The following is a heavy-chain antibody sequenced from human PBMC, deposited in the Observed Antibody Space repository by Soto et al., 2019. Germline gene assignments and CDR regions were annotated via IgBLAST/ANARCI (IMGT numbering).Heavy chain of an antibody. V-gene: IGHV4-59*01. J-gene: IGHJ6*03. CDR3: ASAGYTHHYYYYMDV. CDR2: IYYSGST. Sequence: SQTLSLTCTVSGGSIRSYYWSWILQPPGKGLEWIGYIYYSGSTNYNPSLKSRVTISVDTSKNQFSLKLSSVTAADTAVYYCASAGYTHHYYYYMDVWGKGTTVTVSS. CDR1: GGSIRSYY. D-gene: IGHD2-15*01.